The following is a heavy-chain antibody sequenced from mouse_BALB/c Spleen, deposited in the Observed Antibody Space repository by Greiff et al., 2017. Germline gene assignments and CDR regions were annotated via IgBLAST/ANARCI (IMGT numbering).Heavy chain of an antibody. CDR3: ARNYGSSPYAMDY. CDR1: GYTFTSYV. J-gene: IGHJ4*01. V-gene: IGHV1-14*01. CDR2: INPYNDGT. D-gene: IGHD1-1*01. Sequence: EVKVVESGPELVKPGASVKMSCKASGYTFTSYVMHWVKQKPGQGLEWIGYINPYNDGTKYNEKFKGKATMTVDKSSSTAYMELARLTSEDSAIYYCARNYGSSPYAMDYWGQGTSVTVSS.